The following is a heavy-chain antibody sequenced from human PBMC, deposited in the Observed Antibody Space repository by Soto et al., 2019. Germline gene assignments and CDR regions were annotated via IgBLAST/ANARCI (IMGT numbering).Heavy chain of an antibody. CDR1: GGSISSYY. Sequence: PSETLSLTCTVSGGSISSYYWSWIRQPPGKGLEWIGYIYYSGSTNYNPSLKSRVTISVDTSKNQFSLKLRSVTAADTAVYYCARGQATMIVGNYFDYWGQGTLVTVSS. CDR2: IYYSGST. D-gene: IGHD3-22*01. V-gene: IGHV4-59*01. J-gene: IGHJ4*02. CDR3: ARGQATMIVGNYFDY.